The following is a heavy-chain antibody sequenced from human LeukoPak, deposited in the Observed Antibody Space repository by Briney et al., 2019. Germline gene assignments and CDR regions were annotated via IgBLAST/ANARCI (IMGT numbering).Heavy chain of an antibody. J-gene: IGHJ4*02. CDR2: IYYSGST. V-gene: IGHV4-59*08. D-gene: IGHD3-22*01. CDR3: ARHGRGDSSGYQSFFGY. Sequence: SETLSLICTVSGGSISSYYWSWIRQPPGKGLEWIGYIYYSGSTKYSPSLKSRVTLSVDTSKNQFSLKLSSVTAADTAVYYCARHGRGDSSGYQSFFGYWGQGTLVTVSS. CDR1: GGSISSYY.